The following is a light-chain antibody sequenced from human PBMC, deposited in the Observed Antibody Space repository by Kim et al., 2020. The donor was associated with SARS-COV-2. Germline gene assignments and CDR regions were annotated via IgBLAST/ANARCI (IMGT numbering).Light chain of an antibody. V-gene: IGKV3-20*01. Sequence: EIVLTQSPGTLSLSPGERATLSCRASQSVSSSYLAWYQQKPGQAPRLLIYGASSRATGIPDRFSGSGSGTDFTLTISRLEPEDFAVYYCQQYGSSLALTFGGGTNVDIK. CDR1: QSVSSSY. J-gene: IGKJ4*01. CDR2: GAS. CDR3: QQYGSSLALT.